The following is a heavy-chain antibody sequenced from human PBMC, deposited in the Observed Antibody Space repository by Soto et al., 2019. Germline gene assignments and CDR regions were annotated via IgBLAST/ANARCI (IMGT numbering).Heavy chain of an antibody. J-gene: IGHJ5*02. Sequence: PGGSLRLSCEASGFIFNDDYMDWVRQAPGKGLEWVGRIRDKTNSYTTEYAASVKGRFTISRDDSKNSLYLQMNSLKTEDTAVYYCARSPRGVGPEDSWGQGTLVTVSS. V-gene: IGHV3-72*01. CDR1: GFIFNDDY. D-gene: IGHD3-10*01. CDR3: ARSPRGVGPEDS. CDR2: IRDKTNSYTT.